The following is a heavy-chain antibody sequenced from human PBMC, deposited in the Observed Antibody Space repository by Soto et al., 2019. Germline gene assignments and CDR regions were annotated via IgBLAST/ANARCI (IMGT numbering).Heavy chain of an antibody. CDR1: GFTFSSYG. CDR2: ISYDGSNK. CDR3: AKDQDYYGMDV. J-gene: IGHJ6*02. V-gene: IGHV3-30*18. Sequence: QVQLVESGGGVVQPGRSLRLSCAASGFTFSSYGMHWVRQAPGKGLEWVAVISYDGSNKYYADSVKGRFTISRDNSKNTLYLQMNSRRAEDTAVYYCAKDQDYYGMDVWGQGATVTVSS.